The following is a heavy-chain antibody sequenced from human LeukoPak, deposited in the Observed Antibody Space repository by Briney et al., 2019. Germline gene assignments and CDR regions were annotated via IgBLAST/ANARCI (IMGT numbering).Heavy chain of an antibody. D-gene: IGHD3-9*01. CDR1: GGSFTVYY. CDR3: ARVTGYMIEDYFDY. J-gene: IGHJ4*02. Sequence: PSETLSLTCTVSGGSFTVYYWTWIRQSPGKGLEWLGEINHSGSTKYNPSLTSRASISVDTSKNQFSLKLRSVTAADTAVYYCARVTGYMIEDYFDYWGQGILVTVSS. V-gene: IGHV4-34*01. CDR2: INHSGST.